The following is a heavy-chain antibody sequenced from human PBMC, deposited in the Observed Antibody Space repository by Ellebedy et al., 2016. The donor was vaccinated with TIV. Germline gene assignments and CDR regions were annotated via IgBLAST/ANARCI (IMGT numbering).Heavy chain of an antibody. D-gene: IGHD3-9*01. CDR2: ITNTGSTI. Sequence: GESLKIFCAGSGFTFSDYFMTWVRQAPGKGLEWISYITNTGSTIYYADSVKGRFTVDRDNSKNSLFLQMNNLRGEDSSVYYCGRAREPGYFAYYYHGMDVWGQGTTVTVSS. CDR1: GFTFSDYF. CDR3: GRAREPGYFAYYYHGMDV. J-gene: IGHJ6*02. V-gene: IGHV3-11*01.